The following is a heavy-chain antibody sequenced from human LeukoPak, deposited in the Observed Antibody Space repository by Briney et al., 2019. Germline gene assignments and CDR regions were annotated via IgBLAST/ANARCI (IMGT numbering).Heavy chain of an antibody. J-gene: IGHJ4*02. CDR2: IYMSGST. Sequence: PSQTLSLTCTVSGGSISSGSYYWSWIRQPAGRGLEWIGRIYMSGSTNYNPSLKTRVTISVDTSKIQFSLKLSSVTAADTAVYYCARDPPGPGYQPLLPDYWGQGTLVTVSS. D-gene: IGHD2-2*01. V-gene: IGHV4-61*02. CDR3: ARDPPGPGYQPLLPDY. CDR1: GGSISSGSYY.